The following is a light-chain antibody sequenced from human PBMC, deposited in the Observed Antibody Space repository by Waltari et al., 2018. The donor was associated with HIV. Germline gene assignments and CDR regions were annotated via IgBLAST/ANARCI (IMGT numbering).Light chain of an antibody. CDR1: SSNIRRNT. CDR3: AAWDDSLNGWV. J-gene: IGLJ3*02. Sequence: QSVLTQPPSASGTPGQRVTISCSGSSSNIRRNTVSWYQQLPGTAPKLLIYSNAQRPSGVPDRFSGSKSGTSASLAISGLQSEDEADYYCAAWDDSLNGWVFGGGTKLTVL. CDR2: SNA. V-gene: IGLV1-44*01.